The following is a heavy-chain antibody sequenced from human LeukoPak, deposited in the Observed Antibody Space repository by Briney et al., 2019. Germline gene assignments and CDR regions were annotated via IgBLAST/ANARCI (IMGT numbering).Heavy chain of an antibody. CDR2: IYYSGST. D-gene: IGHD3-22*01. CDR1: GGSISSGGYY. J-gene: IGHJ3*02. CDR3: ARGDYYDSSGYYFPDAFDI. Sequence: SQTLSLTCTVSGGSISSGGYYWSWIRQHPGKGLEWIGYIYYSGSTYYNPSLKSRVTISVDTSKNQFSLKLSSVTAADTAVYYCARGDYYDSSGYYFPDAFDIWGQGTMVTVSS. V-gene: IGHV4-31*03.